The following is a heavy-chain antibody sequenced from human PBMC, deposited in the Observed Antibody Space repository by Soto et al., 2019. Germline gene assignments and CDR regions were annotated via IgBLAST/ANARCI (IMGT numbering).Heavy chain of an antibody. J-gene: IGHJ6*02. CDR1: GGSIRSYD. D-gene: IGHD2-15*01. Sequence: SETQSLTCTVSGGSIRSYDWSWIRQPPGKGLEWIGYIYYSGSTYYNPSLKSRVTISVDTSKNQFSLKLSSVTAADTAVYYCARHLTYCSAGSCYSDFPYYGMDVWGQGTTVTVSS. V-gene: IGHV4-59*08. CDR3: ARHLTYCSAGSCYSDFPYYGMDV. CDR2: IYYSGST.